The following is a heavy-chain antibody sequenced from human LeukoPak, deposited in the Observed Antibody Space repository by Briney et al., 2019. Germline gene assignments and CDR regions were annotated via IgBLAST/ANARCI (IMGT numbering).Heavy chain of an antibody. CDR2: ISYDGSNK. V-gene: IGHV3-30*18. Sequence: HPGGSLRLSCAASGFTFSSYGMHWVRQAPGKGLEWVAVISYDGSNKYYADSVKGRFTISRDNSKNTLYLQMNSLRAEDTAVYYCAKDNNDILTGYWNPGYYFDYWGQGTLVTVSS. CDR1: GFTFSSYG. J-gene: IGHJ4*02. CDR3: AKDNNDILTGYWNPGYYFDY. D-gene: IGHD3-9*01.